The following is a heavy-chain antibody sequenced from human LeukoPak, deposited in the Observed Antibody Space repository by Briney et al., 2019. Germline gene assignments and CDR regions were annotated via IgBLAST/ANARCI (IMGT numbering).Heavy chain of an antibody. CDR1: GFTFSSYW. CDR3: AKDQYSNYFRGADF. Sequence: GGSLRLSCTASGFTFSSYWMTWVRQVPGKGLEWVSNINRDGSVIHYMDSVKGRFTISRDNAKNSLYLQMNSLRAEDTAVYSCAKDQYSNYFRGADFWGQGTLVTVSS. J-gene: IGHJ4*02. D-gene: IGHD4-11*01. V-gene: IGHV3-7*03. CDR2: INRDGSVI.